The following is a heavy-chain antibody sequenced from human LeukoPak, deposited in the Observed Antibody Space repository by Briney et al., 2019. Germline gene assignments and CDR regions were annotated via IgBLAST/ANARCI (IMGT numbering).Heavy chain of an antibody. D-gene: IGHD7-27*01. CDR3: ARGGNWAPDN. V-gene: IGHV3-30-3*01. J-gene: IGHJ4*02. CDR2: ISYDGSNK. Sequence: GGSLRLSCAASGFTFSSYAMHWVRQAPGKGLEWVAVISYDGSNKYYADSVKGRFTISRDNSRNTLYLQMNSLRVEDTAVYFCARGGNWAPDNWGQGTLVSVSS. CDR1: GFTFSSYA.